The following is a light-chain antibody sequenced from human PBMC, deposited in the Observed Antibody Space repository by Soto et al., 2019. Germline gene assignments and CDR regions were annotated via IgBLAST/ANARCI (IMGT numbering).Light chain of an antibody. J-gene: IGKJ1*01. CDR2: GAS. CDR3: QQYNNWPWK. CDR1: QSVATN. V-gene: IGKV3-15*01. Sequence: EIVMTQSPATLSVSPGERATLSCRASQSVATNLAWYQQKPGQPPRLLIYGASTRATGIPARFSGSGSGTEFTLTISSLQSVDVAVYSCQQYNNWPWKFGQMNKVDIK.